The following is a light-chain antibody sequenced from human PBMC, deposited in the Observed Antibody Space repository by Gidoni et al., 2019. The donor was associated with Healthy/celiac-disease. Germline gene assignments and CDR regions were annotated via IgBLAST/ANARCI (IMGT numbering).Light chain of an antibody. CDR1: SSDVGGYNY. CDR3: SSYTSSSPRV. Sequence: QSALPPPAPVSGSPGPSITISCTGTSSDVGGYNYGSWYQQHPGKAPKLMIYDVSNRPSGVSNRFSGSKSGNTASLTISGLQAEDEADYYCSSYTSSSPRVFGGGTKLTVL. CDR2: DVS. J-gene: IGLJ2*01. V-gene: IGLV2-14*01.